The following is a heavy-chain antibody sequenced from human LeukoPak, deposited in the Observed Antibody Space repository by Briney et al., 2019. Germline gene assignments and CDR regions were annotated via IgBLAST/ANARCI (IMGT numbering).Heavy chain of an antibody. J-gene: IGHJ4*02. Sequence: GGSLRLSCAASGFSVSSNYMTWVRQAPGKGLECVSVIYGGDNTYYADSVKGGFTVSRDNSKNILYLQIDTLRVEDTAVYYCARVEQIAAEFNYWGQGTLVTVSS. CDR2: IYGGDNT. CDR3: ARVEQIAAEFNY. D-gene: IGHD6-25*01. V-gene: IGHV3-66*01. CDR1: GFSVSSNY.